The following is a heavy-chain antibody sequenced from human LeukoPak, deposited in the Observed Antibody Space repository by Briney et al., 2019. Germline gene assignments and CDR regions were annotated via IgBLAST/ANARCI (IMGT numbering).Heavy chain of an antibody. CDR1: GFTFSSYP. CDR2: ISYDGTNK. CDR3: ARDRLLITVAGTVDQ. V-gene: IGHV3-30*09. Sequence: GMSLRLSCAASGFTFSSYPMHWVRQAPGKGLEWVAVISYDGTNKWYADSVQGRFAISRDNSKNTLYLQMNSLRPEDTAVYYCARDRLLITVAGTVDQWGRGTLVTVSS. D-gene: IGHD6-19*01. J-gene: IGHJ4*02.